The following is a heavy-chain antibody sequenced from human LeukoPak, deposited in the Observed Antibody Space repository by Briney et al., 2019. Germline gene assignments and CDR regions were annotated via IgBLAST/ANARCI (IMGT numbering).Heavy chain of an antibody. CDR1: GFTLSSDW. J-gene: IGHJ5*02. V-gene: IGHV3-7*01. Sequence: GGSLRLSCVASGFTLSSDWMSSVRQTPGKGLEWVANIKQDGSDTYYVDSVKGRFTISRDNAKNSVFLQMNTLRAEDTAVYYCARGRKVPAAMGNWFDPWGQGTLVTVSS. D-gene: IGHD2-2*01. CDR3: ARGRKVPAAMGNWFDP. CDR2: IKQDGSDT.